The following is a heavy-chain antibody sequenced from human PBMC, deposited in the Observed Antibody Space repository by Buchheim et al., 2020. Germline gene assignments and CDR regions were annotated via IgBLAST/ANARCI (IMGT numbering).Heavy chain of an antibody. CDR1: GGSISSGSYY. V-gene: IGHV4-61*02. J-gene: IGHJ4*02. CDR2: IYTSGRT. D-gene: IGHD6-13*01. Sequence: QVQLQESGPGLVKPSQTLSLTCTVSGGSISSGSYYWSWIRQPAGKGLEWIGRIYTSGRTNYNPSLKSRVTISVDTSKNHFSLKLSSVTAADTAVYYCARDSSSWYYFDYWGQGTL. CDR3: ARDSSSWYYFDY.